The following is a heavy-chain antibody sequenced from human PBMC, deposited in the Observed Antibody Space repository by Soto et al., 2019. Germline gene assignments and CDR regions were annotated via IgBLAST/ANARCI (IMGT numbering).Heavy chain of an antibody. Sequence: GGSLRLSCAAPGFTCSMYALHWVRQAPGKGLEWVAVMSPNGNNQYYAGSVKGRFTISRDTSKSTLYLQMTSLRPDDTAVYYCATGANFYYDTSRYWGQGTLVTVSS. CDR3: ATGANFYYDTSRY. CDR2: MSPNGNNQ. V-gene: IGHV3-30-3*01. J-gene: IGHJ4*02. D-gene: IGHD3-22*01. CDR1: GFTCSMYA.